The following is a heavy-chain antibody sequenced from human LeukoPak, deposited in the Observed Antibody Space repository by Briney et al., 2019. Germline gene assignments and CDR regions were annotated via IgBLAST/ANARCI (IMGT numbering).Heavy chain of an antibody. CDR2: IRYDGRNK. CDR3: AKGRRYNILTGHYVSEVDP. CDR1: GFTFSSYG. V-gene: IGHV3-30*02. J-gene: IGHJ5*02. Sequence: GGSLRLSCAAFGFTFSSYGMHWVRQAPGKGLEWVAFIRYDGRNKYYGDPVKGRFSTSRDNSKNTLYLQMNSLRAEDTAVYYCAKGRRYNILTGHYVSEVDPWGQGTLVTVSS. D-gene: IGHD3-9*01.